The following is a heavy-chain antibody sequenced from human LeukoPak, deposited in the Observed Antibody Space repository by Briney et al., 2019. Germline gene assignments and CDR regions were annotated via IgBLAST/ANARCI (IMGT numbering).Heavy chain of an antibody. CDR2: IIPILGIA. J-gene: IGHJ6*02. D-gene: IGHD3-10*01. V-gene: IGHV1-69*04. CDR1: GGTFSSYA. Sequence: GASVKVSCKASGGTFSSYAISWVRQAPGQGLEWMGRIIPILGIANYAQKFQGRVTITADKSTSTAYMELSSLRSEDTAVYYCARGTPWHWGELLSYYGMDVWGQGTTVTVSS. CDR3: ARGTPWHWGELLSYYGMDV.